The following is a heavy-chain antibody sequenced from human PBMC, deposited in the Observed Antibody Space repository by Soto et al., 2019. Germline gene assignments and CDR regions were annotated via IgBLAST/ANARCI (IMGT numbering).Heavy chain of an antibody. CDR3: ARTITMVRGVFDP. J-gene: IGHJ5*02. Sequence: QLQLQESGPGLVKPSETLSLTCTVSGGSISSSSYYWGWIRQPPGKGLEWIGSIYYSGSTYYNPSLKSRVTKPVHTSKNQFSLKLSSVTAADTAVYYCARTITMVRGVFDPWGQGTLVTVSS. CDR2: IYYSGST. D-gene: IGHD3-10*01. CDR1: GGSISSSSYY. V-gene: IGHV4-39*01.